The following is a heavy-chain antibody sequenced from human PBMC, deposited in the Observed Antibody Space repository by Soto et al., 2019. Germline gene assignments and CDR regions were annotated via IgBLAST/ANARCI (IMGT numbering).Heavy chain of an antibody. D-gene: IGHD1-26*01. CDR3: ARGWELLFVQRYGMDV. Sequence: EVQLLESGGDLVQPGGSLRLSCAASGFTFSSYAVNWVRQAPGKGLEWVSAINGGSSTTYYADSVKGRFTISRDNAKNSLYLQMNSLRAEDTAVYYCARGWELLFVQRYGMDVWGQGTTVTVSS. J-gene: IGHJ6*02. CDR2: INGGSSTT. V-gene: IGHV3-23*01. CDR1: GFTFSSYA.